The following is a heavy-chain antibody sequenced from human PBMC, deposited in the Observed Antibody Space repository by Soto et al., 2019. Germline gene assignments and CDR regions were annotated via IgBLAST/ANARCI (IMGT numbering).Heavy chain of an antibody. J-gene: IGHJ4*02. CDR1: GYTFTSYG. CDR2: ISAYNGNT. V-gene: IGHV1-18*04. Sequence: VQLVESGGGLVQPGASVKVSCKASGYTFTSYGISWVRQAPGQGLEWMGWISAYNGNTNYAQKLQGRVTMTTDTSTSTAYMELRSLRSDDTAVYYCARGLYDSSGYYVDYWGQGTLVTVSS. CDR3: ARGLYDSSGYYVDY. D-gene: IGHD3-22*01.